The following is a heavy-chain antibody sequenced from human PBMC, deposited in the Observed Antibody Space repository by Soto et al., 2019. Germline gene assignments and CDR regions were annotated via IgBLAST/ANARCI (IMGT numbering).Heavy chain of an antibody. CDR1: VYTFSNYW. CDR2: IYPSDSDT. CDR3: ARLQSTGYAYAFDM. V-gene: IGHV5-51*01. J-gene: IGHJ3*02. D-gene: IGHD3-22*01. Sequence: GESLKISCKDSVYTFSNYWVGWVRQMPGKGLQWMGIIYPSDSDTRYSPSFQGKVTISADKNISTAYLQWSSLKASDTATYYCARLQSTGYAYAFDMWAQGTMVTVSS.